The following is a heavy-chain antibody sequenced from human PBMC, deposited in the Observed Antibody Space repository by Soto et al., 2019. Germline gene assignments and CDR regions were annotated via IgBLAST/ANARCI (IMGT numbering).Heavy chain of an antibody. J-gene: IGHJ4*02. Sequence: SVKVSCKASGGTFSSYPISWVRHAPGQGLEWMGGIILIFGTANYAQKFQGRVTITADESTSTAYMELSSLRSEDTAVYYCARAEWLVRDPLDYWGQGTLVTVSS. CDR3: ARAEWLVRDPLDY. CDR2: IILIFGTA. CDR1: GGTFSSYP. D-gene: IGHD6-19*01. V-gene: IGHV1-69*13.